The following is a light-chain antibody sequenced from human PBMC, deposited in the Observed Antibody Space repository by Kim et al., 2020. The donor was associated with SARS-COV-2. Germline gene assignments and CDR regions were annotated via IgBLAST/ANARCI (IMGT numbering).Light chain of an antibody. CDR1: QNVNIY. V-gene: IGKV3-11*01. CDR3: QQRITGPWT. CDR2: GAS. Sequence: LSPGNRATRSCRASQNVNIYLAWYQQKPGQAPRLLIYGASNRATGIPARFSGSGSGTDFALTISSLEAEDSAVYYCQQRITGPWTFGQGTKVDIK. J-gene: IGKJ1*01.